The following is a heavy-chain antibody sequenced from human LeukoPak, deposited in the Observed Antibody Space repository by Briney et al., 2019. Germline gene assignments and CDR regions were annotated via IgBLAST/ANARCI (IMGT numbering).Heavy chain of an antibody. J-gene: IGHJ4*02. CDR1: GYTLTELS. CDR2: FDPEDGET. Sequence: ASVKVSCKVSGYTLTELSMHWVRQVPGKGLEWMGGFDPEDGETIYAQKFQGRVTMTEDTSTDTAYMELSSLRSEDTAVYYCATDRDYDSSGYSGPYQLNYWGQGTLVTVSS. D-gene: IGHD3-22*01. V-gene: IGHV1-24*01. CDR3: ATDRDYDSSGYSGPYQLNY.